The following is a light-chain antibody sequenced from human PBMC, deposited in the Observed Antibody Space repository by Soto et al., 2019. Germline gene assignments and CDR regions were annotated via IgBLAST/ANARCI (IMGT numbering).Light chain of an antibody. CDR2: AAS. CDR3: QDYNNRPFT. CDR1: QFVRTN. V-gene: IGKV3-15*01. Sequence: EMVVTQSPATLSLSPGERATLSCRASQFVRTNLAWYQQKPGPPPRLLIYAASTRATGVPARFSGSGSGTEFTLTISSLQSEDFAVYYCQDYNNRPFTFGPGTKVDIK. J-gene: IGKJ3*01.